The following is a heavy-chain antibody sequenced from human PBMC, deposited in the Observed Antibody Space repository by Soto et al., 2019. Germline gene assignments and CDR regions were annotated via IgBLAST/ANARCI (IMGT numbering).Heavy chain of an antibody. Sequence: QIQLVQSGGEVKKPGASVTVSCTVSGYAFTSHLLTWVRQAPGQGLEWVGWISANSGNKKYRQSLQGRVTMTTESSTSTAYLELRDLRLDDTAGYSCARGGVLERSDFWGKGTMVTVSS. CDR1: GYAFTSHL. D-gene: IGHD3-10*01. J-gene: IGHJ3*01. CDR3: ARGGVLERSDF. V-gene: IGHV1-18*04. CDR2: ISANSGNK.